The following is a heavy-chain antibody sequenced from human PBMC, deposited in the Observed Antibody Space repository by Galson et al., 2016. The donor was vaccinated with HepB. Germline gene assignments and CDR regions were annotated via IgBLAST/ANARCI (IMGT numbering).Heavy chain of an antibody. V-gene: IGHV3-23*01. Sequence: SLRLSCAASGFTFSSYAMSWVRQAPGKGLESVSSISGDGGTTYYSDSVKGRFSISGDTSRNTLYLQMTSLRAEDTAIYYCAKEGGIHPTRFDYWGQGTLVTVSS. J-gene: IGHJ4*02. D-gene: IGHD1-1*01. CDR3: AKEGGIHPTRFDY. CDR1: GFTFSSYA. CDR2: ISGDGGTT.